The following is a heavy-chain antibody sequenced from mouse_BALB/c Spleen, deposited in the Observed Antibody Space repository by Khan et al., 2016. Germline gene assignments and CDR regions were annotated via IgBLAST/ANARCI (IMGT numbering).Heavy chain of an antibody. Sequence: EVQLQESGPGLVKPSQSLSLTCTVTGYSITSDCAWNWIRQFPGNRLEWLGYITYSGSTTYNPSLKSRISITRDTSKNQFFLQLNSVPTEDTATYSCANDSDFPAWFACGGQGTLVTVSA. CDR1: GYSITSDCA. CDR3: ANDSDFPAWFAC. J-gene: IGHJ3*01. CDR2: ITYSGST. D-gene: IGHD2-3*01. V-gene: IGHV3-2*02.